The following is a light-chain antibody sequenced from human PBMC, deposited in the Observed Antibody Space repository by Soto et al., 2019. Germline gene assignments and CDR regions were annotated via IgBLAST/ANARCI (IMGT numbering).Light chain of an antibody. J-gene: IGKJ4*01. CDR1: QSVRSNY. Sequence: EIVLTQSPGTLSLSSGERATLSCRASQSVRSNYLAWYQQKPGQAPRLLIYGASSRATGIPDRFGRSGSGTDFTLTISRLEPEDFAVYYCPQYASSPLTFGGGTKVEIK. CDR3: PQYASSPLT. V-gene: IGKV3-20*01. CDR2: GAS.